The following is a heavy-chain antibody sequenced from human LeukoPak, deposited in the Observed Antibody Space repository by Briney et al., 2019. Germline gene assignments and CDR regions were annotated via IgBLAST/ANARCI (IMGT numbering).Heavy chain of an antibody. CDR1: GFTFSSYW. CDR2: INSDGSST. V-gene: IGHV3-74*01. Sequence: GGSPRLSCAASGFTFSSYWMHWVRQAPGKGLVWVSRINSDGSSTSYADSVKGRFTISRDNAKNTLYLQMNSLRAEDTAVYHCARDIAVAGTWFDPWGQGTLVTVSS. D-gene: IGHD6-19*01. J-gene: IGHJ5*02. CDR3: ARDIAVAGTWFDP.